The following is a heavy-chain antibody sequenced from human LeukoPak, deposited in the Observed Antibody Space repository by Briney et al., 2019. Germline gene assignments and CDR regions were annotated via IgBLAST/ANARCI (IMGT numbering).Heavy chain of an antibody. CDR1: GFTFSSDS. CDR3: ARGVAAARTNFDY. Sequence: PGGSLRLSCVASGFTFSSDSMSWVRQAPGKGLEWVSYISSSSTISYADFVKGRFTISRDNAKNSLYLQMNSLRDEDTAVYYCARGVAAARTNFDYWGQGTLVTVSS. V-gene: IGHV3-48*02. D-gene: IGHD6-13*01. CDR2: ISSSSTI. J-gene: IGHJ4*02.